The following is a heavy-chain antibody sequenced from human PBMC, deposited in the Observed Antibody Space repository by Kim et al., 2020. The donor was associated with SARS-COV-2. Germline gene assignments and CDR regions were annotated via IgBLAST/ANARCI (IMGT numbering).Heavy chain of an antibody. CDR1: GFTLSNHW. D-gene: IGHD3-10*01. V-gene: IGHV3-74*01. CDR2: INSDGSNT. Sequence: GGSLRLSCAASGFTLSNHWMHWVRQAPGQGLVWVSRINSDGSNTNCADSVKGRFAISRDNAKNTLYLQMNNLRAEDTAVYYCARRSGSGSFYWFDPWGQGTLVTVSS. CDR3: ARRSGSGSFYWFDP. J-gene: IGHJ5*02.